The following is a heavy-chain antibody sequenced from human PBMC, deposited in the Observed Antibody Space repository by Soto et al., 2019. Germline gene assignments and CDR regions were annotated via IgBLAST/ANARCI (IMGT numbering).Heavy chain of an antibody. D-gene: IGHD6-6*01. CDR2: IYYSGST. Sequence: SETLSLTCTVSGGSISSSSYYWGWVRQPPGKGLEWIGSIYYSGSTYYNPSLKSRVTISVDTSKNQFSLKLGSVTATDTAVYYCARHIAARPIDYWGQGTLVTVSS. CDR1: GGSISSSSYY. J-gene: IGHJ4*02. V-gene: IGHV4-39*01. CDR3: ARHIAARPIDY.